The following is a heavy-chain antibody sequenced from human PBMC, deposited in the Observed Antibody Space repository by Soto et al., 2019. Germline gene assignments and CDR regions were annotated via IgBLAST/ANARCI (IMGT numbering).Heavy chain of an antibody. V-gene: IGHV1-18*01. CDR3: TRNQDDYIWDE. CDR1: GYTFSTYG. CDR2: ISTNNGNT. Sequence: GASVKVSCKASGYTFSTYGISWVRQAPGQGLEWMGWISTNNGNTNYAQKFQGRVTMTTQTSTSTAYMELRGLRSDDTAIYYCTRNQDDYIWDEWGQGTQVTVSS. J-gene: IGHJ4*02. D-gene: IGHD3-16*01.